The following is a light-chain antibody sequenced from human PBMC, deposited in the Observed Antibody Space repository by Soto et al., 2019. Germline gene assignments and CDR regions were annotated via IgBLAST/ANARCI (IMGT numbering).Light chain of an antibody. CDR3: QQSYGIPT. V-gene: IGKV1-39*01. J-gene: IGKJ1*01. CDR2: AAS. Sequence: DIQMTQSPSSLSASVGDRVTITCRASQSIGSALNWYRQKSGRVPNLLIYAASNLQSGVPSRFSGSGSGTDFTLTISSLQPEAFATYYCQQSYGIPTFGQGTKVDIK. CDR1: QSIGSA.